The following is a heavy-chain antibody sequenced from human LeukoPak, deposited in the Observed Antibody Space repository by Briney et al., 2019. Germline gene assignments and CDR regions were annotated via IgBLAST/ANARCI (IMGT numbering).Heavy chain of an antibody. D-gene: IGHD5-18*01. CDR2: INHSGST. J-gene: IGHJ5*02. Sequence: AETLSLTCAVYVGSFSGYYWSWIRQPPGKGLEWIGEINHSGSTNYNPSLESRVTISVDTSKNQFSLKLSSVTAADTAVYYCARELWFLNNWFDPWGQGTLVTVSS. CDR3: ARELWFLNNWFDP. V-gene: IGHV4-34*01. CDR1: VGSFSGYY.